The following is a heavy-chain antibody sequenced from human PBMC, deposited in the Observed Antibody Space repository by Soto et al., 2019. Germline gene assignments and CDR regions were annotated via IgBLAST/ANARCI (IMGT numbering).Heavy chain of an antibody. J-gene: IGHJ5*02. Sequence: ESGPTLVNPTETLTLTCTVSGFSLSNARMGVSWIRQPPGKALEWLAHIFSNDEKSYSTSLKSRLTISKDTSKSQVVLTMTNMDPVDTATYYCARTLYYYDSSATNWFDPWGQGTLVTVSS. CDR2: IFSNDEK. CDR3: ARTLYYYDSSATNWFDP. D-gene: IGHD3-22*01. V-gene: IGHV2-26*01. CDR1: GFSLSNARMG.